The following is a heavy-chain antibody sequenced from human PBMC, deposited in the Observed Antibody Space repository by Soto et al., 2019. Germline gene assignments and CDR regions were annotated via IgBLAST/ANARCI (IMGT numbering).Heavy chain of an antibody. D-gene: IGHD3-10*01. CDR2: IYWDDDK. Sequence: SGPTLVKPTQTLTLTCTFSGFSLNTSGVGVGWIRQPPGKALEWLALIYWDDDKRHSPSLKSRLTITKDTSKNQVVLAMTNMDPVDTATYYCAHKAVSRSGGAGSLNWFDPWGQGTLVTVSS. J-gene: IGHJ5*02. CDR1: GFSLNTSGVG. CDR3: AHKAVSRSGGAGSLNWFDP. V-gene: IGHV2-5*02.